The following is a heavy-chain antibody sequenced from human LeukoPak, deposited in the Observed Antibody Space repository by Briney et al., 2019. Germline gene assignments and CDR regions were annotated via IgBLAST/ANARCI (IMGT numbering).Heavy chain of an antibody. CDR3: ARLGVEIQTGDFDY. J-gene: IGHJ4*02. D-gene: IGHD3-16*01. CDR1: GYSFTSYW. V-gene: IGHV5-51*01. CDR2: IYPGDSDT. Sequence: GESLKISCKGSGYSFTSYWICWVRPLRGKGLGWMGIIYPGDSDTRYSPSFQGQVTISADKSTSTAYLQSSSLKASDTAMYYCARLGVEIQTGDFDYWGQGTLVTVSS.